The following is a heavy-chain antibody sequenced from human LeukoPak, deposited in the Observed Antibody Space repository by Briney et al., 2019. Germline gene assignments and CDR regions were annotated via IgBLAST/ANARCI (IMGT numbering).Heavy chain of an antibody. CDR1: GVTFSDSA. Sequence: GGSLRLSCTASGVTFSDSAMHWVRQTSGKGLEWVGGIRSKPNNYATAYTASVRGRFTISRDDSKNTVYLHMNSLKTEDTALCYCLEDSSGRWGQGTLVTVSS. CDR3: LEDSSGR. V-gene: IGHV3-73*01. D-gene: IGHD3-22*01. J-gene: IGHJ4*02. CDR2: IRSKPNNYAT.